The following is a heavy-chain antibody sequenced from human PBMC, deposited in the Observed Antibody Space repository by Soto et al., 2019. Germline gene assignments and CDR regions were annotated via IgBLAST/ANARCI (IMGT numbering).Heavy chain of an antibody. D-gene: IGHD6-19*01. Sequence: LRLSCAASGFTFSSYAMHWVHQAPGKGLEWVAVISYDGSNKYYADSVKGRFTISRDNSKNTLYVQMNSLRAEDTAVYYCARDKEVADILDDFDIWGQGTMVTVSS. CDR1: GFTFSSYA. CDR3: ARDKEVADILDDFDI. J-gene: IGHJ3*02. V-gene: IGHV3-30-3*01. CDR2: ISYDGSNK.